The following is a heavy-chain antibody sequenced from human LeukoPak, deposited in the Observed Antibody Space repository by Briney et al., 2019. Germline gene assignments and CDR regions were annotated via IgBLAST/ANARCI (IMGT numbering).Heavy chain of an antibody. Sequence: GESLKISCKGSGYSFTSYWIGWVRQMPGKGLEWMGIIYPGDSDTRYSPSFQGQVTISADKSISTAYLQWGSLKASDTAMYYCARPNDPDSIGDAFDIWGQGTMVTVSS. V-gene: IGHV5-51*01. J-gene: IGHJ3*02. CDR3: ARPNDPDSIGDAFDI. D-gene: IGHD3-22*01. CDR1: GYSFTSYW. CDR2: IYPGDSDT.